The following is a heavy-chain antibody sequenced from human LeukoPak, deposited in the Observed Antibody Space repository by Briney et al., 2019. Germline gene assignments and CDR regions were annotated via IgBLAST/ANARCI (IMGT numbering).Heavy chain of an antibody. CDR3: ARGKPLGPLDY. CDR2: IYYSGTT. CDR1: GGXISSYY. Sequence: SETLSLTCTVSGGXISSYYCSWIRQPPGKGLEWIGYIYYSGTTNYNPSLKSRVTISIDTSKNQFSLKLNSVTAADTAVYFCARGKPLGPLDYWGQGTLVTVSS. V-gene: IGHV4-59*01. J-gene: IGHJ4*02. D-gene: IGHD3-16*01.